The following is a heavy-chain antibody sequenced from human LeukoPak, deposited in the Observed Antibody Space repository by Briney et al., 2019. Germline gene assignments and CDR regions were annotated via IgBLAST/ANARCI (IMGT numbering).Heavy chain of an antibody. J-gene: IGHJ4*02. CDR2: ISGSGGNT. CDR1: GFTFSIYA. V-gene: IGHV3-23*01. CDR3: ATEKGDSPDY. D-gene: IGHD2-21*01. Sequence: GGSLRLSCAASGFTFSIYAMAWVRQAPGKGLEWVSGISGSGGNTYYPDSVKGRFTISRDNSKNTLYLQMNSLRAEDTAVYYCATEKGDSPDYWGQGTLVTVSS.